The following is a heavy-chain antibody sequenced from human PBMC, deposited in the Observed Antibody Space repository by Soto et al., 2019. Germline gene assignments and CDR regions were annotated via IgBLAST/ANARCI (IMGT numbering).Heavy chain of an antibody. V-gene: IGHV1-3*01. CDR3: ARLGQWLAHDAFDI. D-gene: IGHD6-19*01. CDR2: INAGNGNT. CDR1: GYTFTGYA. Sequence: ASVKVSCKASGYTFTGYAMHWVRQAPGQRLEWMGWINAGNGNTKYSQKFQGRVTITRDTSASTAYMELSSLRSEDTAVYYCARLGQWLAHDAFDIWGQGTMVTVSS. J-gene: IGHJ3*02.